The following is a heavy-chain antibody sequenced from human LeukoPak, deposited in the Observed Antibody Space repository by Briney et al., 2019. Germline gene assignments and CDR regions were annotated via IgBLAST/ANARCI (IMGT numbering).Heavy chain of an antibody. CDR3: AGVLVGAIGNYFDY. CDR2: INPSGGST. CDR1: GYTFTSYY. V-gene: IGHV1-46*01. D-gene: IGHD1-26*01. J-gene: IGHJ4*02. Sequence: ASVKVSCTASGYTFTSYYMHWVRQAPGQGLEWMGMINPSGGSTNYAQKFQGRVTTTRDTSTSTVYLELSSLRSEDTAVYYCAGVLVGAIGNYFDYWGQGTLVTVSS.